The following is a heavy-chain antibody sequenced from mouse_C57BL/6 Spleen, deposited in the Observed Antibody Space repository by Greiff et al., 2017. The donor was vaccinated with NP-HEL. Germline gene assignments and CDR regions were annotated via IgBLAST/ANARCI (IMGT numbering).Heavy chain of an antibody. J-gene: IGHJ2*01. CDR2: IDPETGGT. D-gene: IGHD1-1*01. CDR3: TSQCYGSSYAY. Sequence: VQLHQSGAELVRPGASVTLSCKASGYTFTDYEMHWVKQTPVHGLEWIGAIDPETGGTAYNQKFKGKAILTADKSSSTAYMELRSLTSRDTAVYYCTSQCYGSSYAYWGQGTTLTVSS. CDR1: GYTFTDYE. V-gene: IGHV1-15*01.